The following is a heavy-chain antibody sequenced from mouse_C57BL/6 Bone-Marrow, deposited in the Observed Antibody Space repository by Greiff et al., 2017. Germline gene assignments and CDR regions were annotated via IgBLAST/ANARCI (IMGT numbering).Heavy chain of an antibody. Sequence: EVKLMESGGGLVQPGGSLKLSCAASGIDFSRYWLSWVRRAPGKGLEWIGEINPDSSTINYAPSLKDKFIISRDNAKNTLYLQMSKVRSEDTALYYCASNWDGEGPYYFDYWGQGTTLTVSS. CDR2: INPDSSTI. CDR3: ASNWDGEGPYYFDY. V-gene: IGHV4-1*01. J-gene: IGHJ2*01. D-gene: IGHD4-1*02. CDR1: GIDFSRYW.